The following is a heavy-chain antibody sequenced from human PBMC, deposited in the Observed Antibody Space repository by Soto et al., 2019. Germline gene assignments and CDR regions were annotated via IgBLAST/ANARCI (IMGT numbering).Heavy chain of an antibody. D-gene: IGHD3-22*01. CDR1: GFTFSSYW. V-gene: IGHV3-74*01. CDR3: ARHDYYDSSGSSYYGMDV. CDR2: INSDGSST. J-gene: IGHJ6*02. Sequence: GGSLRLSCAASGFTFSSYWMHWVRQAPGKGLVWVSRINSDGSSTSYADSVKGRVTISRDNAKNSLYLQMNSLRAEDTAVYYCARHDYYDSSGSSYYGMDVWGQGTTVTVSS.